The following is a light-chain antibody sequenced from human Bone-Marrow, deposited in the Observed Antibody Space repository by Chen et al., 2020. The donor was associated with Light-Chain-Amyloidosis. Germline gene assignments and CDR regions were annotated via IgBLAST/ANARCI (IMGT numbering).Light chain of an antibody. CDR2: EDD. CDR1: CGSIATNY. CDR3: QSYQGSSQGV. V-gene: IGLV6-57*01. J-gene: IGLJ3*02. Sequence: LMLTHPHPAPYSPGKKVIHPCTRSCGSIATNYVLWYQQRPGSSPTTLIYEDDQRPSGVPDRFSGSIDRSSNSASLTISGLKTEDEADYYCQSYQGSSQGVFGGGTKLTVL.